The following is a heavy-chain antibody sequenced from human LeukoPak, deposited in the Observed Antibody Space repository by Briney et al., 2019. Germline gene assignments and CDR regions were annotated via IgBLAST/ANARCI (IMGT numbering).Heavy chain of an antibody. J-gene: IGHJ6*03. CDR3: ARVIRNYYYMDV. CDR1: GGTFSSYA. Sequence: GASVKVSCKASGGTFSSYAISWVRQAPGQGLEWMGGIIPIFGTANYAQKFQGRVTITTDESTSTAYMELSSLRSEDTAVYYCARVIRNYYYMDVWGKGTTVTVSS. CDR2: IIPIFGTA. V-gene: IGHV1-69*05.